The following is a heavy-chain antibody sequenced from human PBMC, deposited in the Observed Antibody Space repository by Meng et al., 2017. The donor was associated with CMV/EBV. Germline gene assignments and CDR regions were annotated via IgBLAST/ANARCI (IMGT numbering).Heavy chain of an antibody. J-gene: IGHJ6*02. CDR3: ARDDDESHYYYYGMDV. CDR1: GFTFSSYS. Sequence: LTCAASGFTFSSYSMNWVRQAPGKGLEWVSSISSSSSYIYYADSVKGRFTISRDNAKNSLYLQMNSLRAEDTAVYYCARDDDESHYYYYGMDVWGQGTTVTVSS. V-gene: IGHV3-21*01. CDR2: ISSSSSYI.